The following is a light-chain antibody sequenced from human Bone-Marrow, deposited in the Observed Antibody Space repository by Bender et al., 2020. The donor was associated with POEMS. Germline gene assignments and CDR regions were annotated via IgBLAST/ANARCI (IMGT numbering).Light chain of an antibody. CDR3: CSYAGSSTLV. CDR1: SSDFGPYKL. V-gene: IGLV2-23*01. CDR2: EGS. Sequence: QSALTQAASVSGSPGQSITISCTGASSDFGPYKLVSWYQQHPGKAPKLMIYEGSKRPSGVSNRFSGSKSGNTASLTISGLQAEDEADYYCCSYAGSSTLVFGGGTKLTVL. J-gene: IGLJ3*02.